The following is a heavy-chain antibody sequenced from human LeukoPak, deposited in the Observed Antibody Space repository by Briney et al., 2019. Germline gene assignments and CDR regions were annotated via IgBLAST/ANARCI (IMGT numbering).Heavy chain of an antibody. J-gene: IGHJ4*02. CDR3: ARANSYGYQLFDY. CDR1: GGTFSSYA. D-gene: IGHD5-18*01. V-gene: IGHV1-69*13. CDR2: IIPIFGTA. Sequence: GASVKVSCKASGGTFSSYAISWVRQAPGQGLEWMGGIIPIFGTANYAQKFQGRVTITADESTSTAYMELSSLRSEDTAVYYCARANSYGYQLFDYWGQGTLVTVSS.